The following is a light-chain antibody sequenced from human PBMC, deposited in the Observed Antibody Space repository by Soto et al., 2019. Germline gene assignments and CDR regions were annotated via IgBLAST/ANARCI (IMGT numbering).Light chain of an antibody. J-gene: IGKJ1*01. V-gene: IGKV1-39*01. Sequence: IEVTQSPSSLAASLGDRVTITCRASQTIGTYVNWYRQKSGAAPELLIYDASTLQSGVPSRFSGSGSGTEFTLTISSLQPDDFATYYCQQYNRYWTFGQGTKVDIK. CDR3: QQYNRYWT. CDR2: DAS. CDR1: QTIGTY.